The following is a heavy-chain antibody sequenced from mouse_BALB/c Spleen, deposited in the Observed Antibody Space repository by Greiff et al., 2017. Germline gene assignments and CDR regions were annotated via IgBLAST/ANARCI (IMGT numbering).Heavy chain of an antibody. CDR2: IRLKSDNYAT. J-gene: IGHJ4*01. CDR1: GFTFSSYW. Sequence: EVMLVESGGGLVQPGGSMKLSCVASGFTFSSYWMSWVRQSPEKGLEWVAEIRLKSDNYATHYAESVKGKFTISRDDSKSRLYLQMNSLRAEDTGIYYCTPYYRYDGAMDYWGQGTSVTVSS. CDR3: TPYYRYDGAMDY. D-gene: IGHD2-14*01. V-gene: IGHV6-6*02.